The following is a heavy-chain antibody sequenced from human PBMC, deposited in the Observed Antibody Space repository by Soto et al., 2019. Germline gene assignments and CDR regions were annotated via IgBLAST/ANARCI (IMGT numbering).Heavy chain of an antibody. D-gene: IGHD6-19*01. CDR1: GFTFSTYA. J-gene: IGHJ5*02. CDR2: ISGSGGST. V-gene: IGHV3-23*01. CDR3: AKMSGRVAVAARGFDP. Sequence: GGSLRLSCAGSGFTFSTYAMSWVRQAPGKGLEWVSSISGSGGSTYYADSVKGRFTISRDNSKNTLYLQMNSLRAEDTAVYYCAKMSGRVAVAARGFDPWGQGTLVTVSS.